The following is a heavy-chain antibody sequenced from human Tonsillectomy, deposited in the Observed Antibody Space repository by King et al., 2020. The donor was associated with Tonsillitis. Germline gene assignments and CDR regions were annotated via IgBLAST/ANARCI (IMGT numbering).Heavy chain of an antibody. Sequence: VQLQQWGAGLLKPSETLSLTCAVYGGSFSGYYWSWIRQPPGKGLEWIGEINHSGSTNYNPSLKSRVTISVDTSKNQFSLKLSAVTAADTAVYYSAGGREGHGFWSGYYGGDAFDIWGQGTMVTVSS. CDR1: GGSFSGYY. CDR2: INHSGST. CDR3: AGGREGHGFWSGYYGGDAFDI. J-gene: IGHJ3*02. D-gene: IGHD3-3*01. V-gene: IGHV4-34*01.